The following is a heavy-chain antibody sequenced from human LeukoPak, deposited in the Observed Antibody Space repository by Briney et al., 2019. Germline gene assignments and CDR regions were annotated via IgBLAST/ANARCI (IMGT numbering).Heavy chain of an antibody. Sequence: SETLSLTCTVSGGSISSGSYYWSWIRQPAGKGLEWIGRISTSGRTDYNPSLKSRVTISVDTSKNQFSLKLSSVTAADTAVYYCARDGRGLGFYYHYMDVWGKGTTVTVSS. CDR2: ISTSGRT. J-gene: IGHJ6*03. CDR3: ARDGRGLGFYYHYMDV. V-gene: IGHV4-61*02. CDR1: GGSISSGSYY.